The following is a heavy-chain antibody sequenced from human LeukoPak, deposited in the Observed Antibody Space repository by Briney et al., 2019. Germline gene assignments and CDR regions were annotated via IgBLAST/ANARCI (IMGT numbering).Heavy chain of an antibody. CDR3: ARRFRVGATPNWFDP. CDR2: ISAYNGNT. V-gene: IGHV1-18*01. D-gene: IGHD1-26*01. J-gene: IGHJ5*02. CDR1: GYTFTSYG. Sequence: GASVKVSCKASGYTFTSYGISWVRQAPGQGLEWMGWISAYNGNTNYAQKLQGRVTMTTDTSTSTAYMELRSLRSEDTAVYYCARRFRVGATPNWFDPWGQGTLVTVSS.